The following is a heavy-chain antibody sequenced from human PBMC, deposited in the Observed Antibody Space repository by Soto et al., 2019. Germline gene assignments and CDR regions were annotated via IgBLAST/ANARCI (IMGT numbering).Heavy chain of an antibody. CDR1: GFTFRSYG. CDR3: AKGDSGSPEPKIYYYYGMDV. V-gene: IGHV3-30*18. D-gene: IGHD1-26*01. J-gene: IGHJ6*02. CDR2: ISYDGSNK. Sequence: QVQLVESGGRVVQPGRSLRLSCAASGFTFRSYGMHWVRQAPGTGLAWGAVISYDGSNKYYADSVKGRFTISRDNSQNTLYVQMNSMRGEDTDVYYCAKGDSGSPEPKIYYYYGMDVWGQGTPVTVYS.